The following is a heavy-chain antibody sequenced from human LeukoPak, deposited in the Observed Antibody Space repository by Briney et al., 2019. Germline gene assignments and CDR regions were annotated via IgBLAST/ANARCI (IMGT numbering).Heavy chain of an antibody. Sequence: GGTLGLSCAASGFTFTTYWMSWVRQAPGKGLEWVANIKQDGTEKYYVDSVEGRFTISRDNAKNSLYLQMNSLRAEDTGVYYCAREVAGTDSWGQGTLVTVSS. CDR3: AREVAGTDS. J-gene: IGHJ4*02. D-gene: IGHD6-19*01. CDR2: IKQDGTEK. V-gene: IGHV3-7*01. CDR1: GFTFTTYW.